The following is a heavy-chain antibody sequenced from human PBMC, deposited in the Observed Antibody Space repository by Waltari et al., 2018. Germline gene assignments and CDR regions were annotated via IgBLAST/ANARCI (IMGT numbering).Heavy chain of an antibody. Sequence: EVQLLESGGGLVQPGGSLRLSCAASGFTFSSYAMSWVRQAPGKGLEGGSVISSGGSSTYYADSVKGRFTISRDNSKTPLYLQMNSLRAEDTAVYYCAKGASGGSRQFDYWGQGTLVTVSS. CDR1: GFTFSSYA. D-gene: IGHD1-26*01. J-gene: IGHJ4*02. CDR3: AKGASGGSRQFDY. V-gene: IGHV3-23*03. CDR2: ISSGGSST.